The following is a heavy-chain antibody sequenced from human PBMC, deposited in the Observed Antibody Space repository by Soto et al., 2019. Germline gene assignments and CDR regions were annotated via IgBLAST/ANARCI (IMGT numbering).Heavy chain of an antibody. CDR1: GYTFTSYG. D-gene: IGHD2-15*01. J-gene: IGHJ4*02. CDR3: ARVCVRSWGSYYTDYDY. CDR2: ISAYNGNT. V-gene: IGHV1-18*01. Sequence: ASVKVSCKASGYTFTSYGISWVRQAPGQGLEWMGWISAYNGNTNYAQKLQGRVTMTTDTSTSTAYMELRSLGSDDTAVYYCARVCVRSWGSYYTDYDYWGQGTLVTVSS.